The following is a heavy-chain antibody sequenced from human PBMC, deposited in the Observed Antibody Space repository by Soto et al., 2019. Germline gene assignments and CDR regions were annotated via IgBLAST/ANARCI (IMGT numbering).Heavy chain of an antibody. J-gene: IGHJ6*02. CDR2: IYPGDSDT. CDR1: GYSFTSYW. CDR3: ARFRQNYYYYYGMDV. Sequence: GEYLKISCKGSGYSFTSYWIGCVSQMPWKGLELIVIIYPGDSDTRYSPSFQGQVPISGDKSISTAYLQWNRLEAWDTAMYYCARFRQNYYYYYGMDVWGQVATFNVSS. V-gene: IGHV5-51*03.